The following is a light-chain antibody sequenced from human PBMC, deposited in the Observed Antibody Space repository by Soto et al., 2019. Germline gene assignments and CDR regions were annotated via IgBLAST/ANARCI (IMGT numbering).Light chain of an antibody. CDR2: AAS. CDR1: QGISNY. CDR3: QQYNGYSTWT. J-gene: IGKJ1*01. V-gene: IGKV1-27*01. Sequence: DIQMTQSPSSLSASVGDRVTITCRASQGISNYLAWYQQKPGKVPKLLIYAASTLQSGVPSRFSGSGYGTEFTLTISSLQPDDFATYYCQQYNGYSTWTFGQGTKVEIK.